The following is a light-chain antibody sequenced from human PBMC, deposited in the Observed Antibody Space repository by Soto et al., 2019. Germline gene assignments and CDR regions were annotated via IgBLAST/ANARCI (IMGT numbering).Light chain of an antibody. J-gene: IGKJ5*01. V-gene: IGKV1-39*01. Sequence: DIQMTQSPSSLSASVGDRVTITCRASQRIRTYLNWYQQKPGKAPKVLIYSVSTLTTGVPSRFSGSGSGTDFPLTISSLQPEDFATYFCQQGYSTPTFGQGTRLEIK. CDR2: SVS. CDR3: QQGYSTPT. CDR1: QRIRTY.